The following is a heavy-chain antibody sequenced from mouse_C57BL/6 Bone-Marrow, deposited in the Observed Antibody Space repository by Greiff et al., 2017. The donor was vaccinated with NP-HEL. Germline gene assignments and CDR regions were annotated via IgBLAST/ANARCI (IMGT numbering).Heavy chain of an antibody. Sequence: EVQLQQSGPELVKPGASVKIPCKASGYTFTDYNMDWVKQSHGKSLEWIGDINPNNGGTIYNQKFKGKATLTVDKSSSTAYMELRSLTSEDTAVYYCARRDYSKAWFAYWGQGTLVTVSA. V-gene: IGHV1-18*01. J-gene: IGHJ3*01. CDR1: GYTFTDYN. CDR2: INPNNGGT. D-gene: IGHD2-5*01. CDR3: ARRDYSKAWFAY.